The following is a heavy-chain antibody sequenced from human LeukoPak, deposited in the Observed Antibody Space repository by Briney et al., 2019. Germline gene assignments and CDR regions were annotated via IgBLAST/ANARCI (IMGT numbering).Heavy chain of an antibody. J-gene: IGHJ6*02. V-gene: IGHV3-7*03. D-gene: IGHD3-16*01. CDR2: INHNGNVN. CDR1: GFTFSSYW. Sequence: GGSLRLSCAASGFTFSSYWMNWARQAPGKGLEWVASINHNGNVNYYVDSVKGRFTISRDNAKNSLYLQVSNLRAEDTAVYFCARGGGLDVWGQGATVTVSS. CDR3: ARGGGLDV.